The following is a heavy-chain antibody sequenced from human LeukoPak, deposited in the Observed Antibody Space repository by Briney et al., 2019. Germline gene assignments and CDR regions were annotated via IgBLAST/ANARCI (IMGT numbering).Heavy chain of an antibody. V-gene: IGHV3-23*01. CDR1: GFMFSDFA. CDR3: AKVGENVLKIYPHSYYFDS. CDR2: ISGSGANT. Sequence: GGSLRLSCAASGFMFSDFAMSWVRQTPGKGLEWVAGISGSGANTYYAASVKGRFTTSRDNSQNILFLEMFSLRAEDAAVYYCAKVGENVLKIYPHSYYFDSWGQGTLVAVSS. J-gene: IGHJ4*02. D-gene: IGHD2-21*01.